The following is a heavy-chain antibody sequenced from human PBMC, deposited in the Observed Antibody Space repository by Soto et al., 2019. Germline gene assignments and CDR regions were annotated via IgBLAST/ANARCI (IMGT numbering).Heavy chain of an antibody. J-gene: IGHJ6*02. CDR1: GGSFSGYY. Sequence: SETLSLSCAVYGGSFSGYYWSWIRQPPGKGLEWIGEINHSGSTNYNPSLKSRVTISVDTSKNQFSLKLSSVTAADTAVYYCARGPPSWVQLWLSSDYYYGMDVWGQGTTVTVSS. CDR3: ARGPPSWVQLWLSSDYYYGMDV. CDR2: INHSGST. V-gene: IGHV4-34*01. D-gene: IGHD5-18*01.